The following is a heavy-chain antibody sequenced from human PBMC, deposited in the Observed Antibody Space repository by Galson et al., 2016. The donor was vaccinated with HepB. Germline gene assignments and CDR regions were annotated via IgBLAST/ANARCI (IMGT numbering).Heavy chain of an antibody. CDR1: GFPFSPYA. J-gene: IGHJ4*02. Sequence: SLRLSCAASGFPFSPYAMSWVRQPPGKGLEWVSSLSGSGDVTHHADSVKGRFTISRDNSKNTLYLQMNSLRAEDTALYYCAKSGAWGTHRSPDYWGQGTLVTVSS. CDR3: AKSGAWGTHRSPDY. CDR2: LSGSGDVT. V-gene: IGHV3-23*01. D-gene: IGHD3-16*02.